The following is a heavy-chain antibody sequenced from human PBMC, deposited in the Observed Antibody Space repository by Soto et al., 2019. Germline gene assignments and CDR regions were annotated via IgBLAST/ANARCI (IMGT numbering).Heavy chain of an antibody. Sequence: GGSLRLSCAASGFTFSSYDMHWVRQATGKGLEWVSAIGTAGDTHYPGSVKGRFTISRENAKNSLYLQMNSLRAGDTAVYYCARPWANCSGGSCALGYWGQGTLVTVSS. D-gene: IGHD2-15*01. J-gene: IGHJ4*02. CDR2: IGTAGDT. CDR1: GFTFSSYD. V-gene: IGHV3-13*01. CDR3: ARPWANCSGGSCALGY.